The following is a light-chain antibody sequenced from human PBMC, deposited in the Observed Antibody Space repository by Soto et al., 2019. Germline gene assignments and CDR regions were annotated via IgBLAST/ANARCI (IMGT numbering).Light chain of an antibody. CDR1: LSISRY. J-gene: IGKJ5*01. V-gene: IGKV1-17*01. CDR2: GAS. Sequence: DIQMTQSPSSLSASVGDRVIITCRASLSISRYLHWYHQQPGKGPKVLIYGASSLQSGVSSRFSGTGSGTDFTLTISSPQPEDFANYYCLQPHSYPLTFGGGTRPESK. CDR3: LQPHSYPLT.